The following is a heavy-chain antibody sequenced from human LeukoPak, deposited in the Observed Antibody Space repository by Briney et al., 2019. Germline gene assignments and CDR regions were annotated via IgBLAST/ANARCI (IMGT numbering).Heavy chain of an antibody. D-gene: IGHD3-22*01. Sequence: SETLSLTCTVSGGSISSSSYYWGWIRQPPGKGLEWIGSIYYSGSTYYNPSLKSRVTMSVDTSKNQFSLKLSSVTAADTAVYYCARPGYYYDSSGYHYRDYWGQGTLVTVSS. V-gene: IGHV4-39*01. CDR2: IYYSGST. CDR1: GGSISSSSYY. J-gene: IGHJ4*02. CDR3: ARPGYYYDSSGYHYRDY.